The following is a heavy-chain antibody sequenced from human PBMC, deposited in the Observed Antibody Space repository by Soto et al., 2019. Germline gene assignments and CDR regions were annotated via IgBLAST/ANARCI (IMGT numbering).Heavy chain of an antibody. CDR3: ARTAFQTGPNDFWSGYYMGHYYYMDV. CDR2: IYYSGST. Sequence: SETLSLTCTVSGGSISSSSYYWGWIRQPPGKGLEWIGSIYYSGSTYYNPSLKSRVTISVDTSKNQFSLKLSSVTAADTAVYYCARTAFQTGPNDFWSGYYMGHYYYMDVWGKGTTVTVSS. CDR1: GGSISSSSYY. D-gene: IGHD3-3*01. J-gene: IGHJ6*03. V-gene: IGHV4-39*01.